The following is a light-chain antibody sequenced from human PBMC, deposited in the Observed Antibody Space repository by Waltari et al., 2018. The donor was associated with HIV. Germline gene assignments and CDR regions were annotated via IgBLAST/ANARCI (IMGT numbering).Light chain of an antibody. CDR3: SSYTDSSHVV. CDR1: SSDVGRYDY. Sequence: QSALTQPASVSGSPGQSITISCTGTSSDVGRYDYVSWYQHHPDRAPKLIIYGVSDRPSGGSRRFSGSRSANTASLTISGLQAEDEADYFCSSYTDSSHVVFGGGTKVTVL. J-gene: IGLJ2*01. CDR2: GVS. V-gene: IGLV2-14*03.